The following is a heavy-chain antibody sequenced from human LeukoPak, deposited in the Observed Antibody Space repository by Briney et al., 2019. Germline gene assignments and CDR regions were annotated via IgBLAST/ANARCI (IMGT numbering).Heavy chain of an antibody. V-gene: IGHV3-7*01. D-gene: IGHD3-3*02. CDR2: IKQDGSEK. J-gene: IGHJ5*02. CDR1: GFTFSSYW. CDR3: AKPTHFNWFDP. Sequence: GGSLRLSCAASGFTFSSYWMSWVRQAPGKGLEWVANIKQDGSEKYYVDSVKGRFTISRDNAKNSLYLQMNSLRAEDTAVYYCAKPTHFNWFDPWGHGTLVTVSS.